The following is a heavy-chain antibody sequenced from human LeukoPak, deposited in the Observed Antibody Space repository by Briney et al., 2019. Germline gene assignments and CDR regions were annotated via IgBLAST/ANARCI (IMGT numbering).Heavy chain of an antibody. CDR1: GFTFSSH. CDR2: IRHDGTYQ. D-gene: IGHD7-27*01. V-gene: IGHV3-30*02. Sequence: GGSLTLSCIGSGFTFSSHWVRWVRGKGLQGQTFIRHDGTYQHYAASVGGRFTISRDNTKNTLHLQMNSLRPEHTALYYCAKDGNWATTSWGQGTLVTVSS. CDR3: AKDGNWATTS. J-gene: IGHJ5*02.